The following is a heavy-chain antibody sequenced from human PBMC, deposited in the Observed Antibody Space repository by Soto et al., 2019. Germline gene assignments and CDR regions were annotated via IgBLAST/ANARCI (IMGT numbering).Heavy chain of an antibody. CDR1: GFTFRSFD. V-gene: IGHV3-30*18. D-gene: IGHD6-19*01. CDR2: ISYDGSNT. CDR3: AKGVAGFFDS. Sequence: GESLKISCAASGFTFRSFDMHWVRQAPGKGLEWVAVISYDGSNTYYADSVKGRFTISRDNSKNILYLQMNSLRAEDTAVYFCAKGVAGFFDSWGQGNMVTVSS. J-gene: IGHJ4*02.